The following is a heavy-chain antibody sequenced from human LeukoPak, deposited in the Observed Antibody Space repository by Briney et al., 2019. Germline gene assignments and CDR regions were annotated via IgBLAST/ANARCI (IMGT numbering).Heavy chain of an antibody. Sequence: GGSLRLSCEASGFTFSNGMHWVRQAPGKGLEWVAVWYDGSKKYYADSVKGRFSISRDNSKNTLFLEMNSLRAEDTAMYFCARDYLDYDSTGSYNVDWGQGTLVTVSS. J-gene: IGHJ4*02. CDR2: WYDGSKK. CDR1: GFTFSNG. D-gene: IGHD3-22*01. V-gene: IGHV3-33*01. CDR3: ARDYLDYDSTGSYNVD.